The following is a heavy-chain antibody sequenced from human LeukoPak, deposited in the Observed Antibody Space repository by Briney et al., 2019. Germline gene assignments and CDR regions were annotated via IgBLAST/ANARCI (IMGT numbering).Heavy chain of an antibody. V-gene: IGHV3-7*04. CDR2: IKQDGSEK. J-gene: IGHJ4*01. D-gene: IGHD5-18*01. CDR3: ARFRYNYGLYYFDY. CDR1: GFTFSGYW. Sequence: GGSLKLSCAASGFTFSGYWMSWVRQAPGKGLEWVANIKQDGSEKYYVDSVKGRFTISRDNAKNSLYLQMNSLRAEDTAVYYCARFRYNYGLYYFDYWGQASLASVSS.